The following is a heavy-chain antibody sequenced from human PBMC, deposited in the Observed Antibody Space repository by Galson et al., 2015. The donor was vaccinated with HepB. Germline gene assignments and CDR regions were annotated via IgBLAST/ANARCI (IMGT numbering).Heavy chain of an antibody. J-gene: IGHJ5*02. Sequence: SLRLSCAVSGFTFSFFDMHWVRQAPGKGLEWVSNLSSDGSNEYYAASVKGRFTISRDNSKNTLYLQMSSLRVDDTAVYYFTRGAMVQGFIKGYWNWFHPWGHGTLDTVSS. D-gene: IGHD3-10*01. CDR2: LSSDGSNE. CDR1: GFTFSFFD. CDR3: TRGAMVQGFIKGYWNWFHP. V-gene: IGHV3-33*05.